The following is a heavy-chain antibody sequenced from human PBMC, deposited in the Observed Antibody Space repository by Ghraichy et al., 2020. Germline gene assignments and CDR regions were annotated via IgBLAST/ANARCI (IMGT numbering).Heavy chain of an antibody. CDR3: AKKPITHDLMTA. D-gene: IGHD3-9*01. J-gene: IGHJ5*02. CDR1: GDSIKTSVW. V-gene: IGHV4-4*02. Sequence: SETLSLTCTVSGDSIKTSVWWSWLRQPPGKGLEWIGEMYHDGDSNYGPSLESRATISVDKSRNQFSLTLRSLTDADTAVYYCAKKPITHDLMTAWGQGILVTVSP. CDR2: MYHDGDS.